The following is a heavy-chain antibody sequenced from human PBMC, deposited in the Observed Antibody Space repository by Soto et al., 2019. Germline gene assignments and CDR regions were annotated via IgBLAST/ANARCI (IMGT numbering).Heavy chain of an antibody. CDR3: ARDWDSSGWYLYAFDI. J-gene: IGHJ3*02. CDR2: ISSSSSTI. Sequence: GGSLRLSCAASGFTFSSYSMNWVRQAPGKGLEWVSYISSSSSTIYYADSVKGRFTISRDNAKNSLYLQMNSLRAEDTAVYYCARDWDSSGWYLYAFDIWGQGTMVTVSS. D-gene: IGHD6-19*01. CDR1: GFTFSSYS. V-gene: IGHV3-48*01.